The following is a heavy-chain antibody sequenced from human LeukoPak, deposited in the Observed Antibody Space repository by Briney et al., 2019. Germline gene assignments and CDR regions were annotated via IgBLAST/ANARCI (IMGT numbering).Heavy chain of an antibody. CDR3: ARERPWMDV. Sequence: GASVKVSCKASGYTFTIFHIHWVRQAPGQGLEWMGMINPSDGSTNYAQKFQGRVTMTSDMSTSTVAMDLSSLRSDDTAVYYCARERPWMDVWGQGTTVTVSS. J-gene: IGHJ6*02. CDR1: GYTFTIFH. V-gene: IGHV1-46*01. CDR2: INPSDGST.